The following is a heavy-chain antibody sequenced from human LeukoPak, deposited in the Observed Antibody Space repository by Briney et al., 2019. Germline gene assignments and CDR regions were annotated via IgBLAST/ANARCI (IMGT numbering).Heavy chain of an antibody. Sequence: SQTLSLTCTVSGGSISSGGYYWSWIRQPPGKGLEWIGYIYYSGSTNYNPSLKSRVAISVDRSKNQFSLKLSSVTAADTAVYYCARIPLGYCSSTSCYDYYFDYWGQGTLVTVSS. J-gene: IGHJ4*02. CDR1: GGSISSGGYY. V-gene: IGHV4-61*08. D-gene: IGHD2-2*01. CDR3: ARIPLGYCSSTSCYDYYFDY. CDR2: IYYSGST.